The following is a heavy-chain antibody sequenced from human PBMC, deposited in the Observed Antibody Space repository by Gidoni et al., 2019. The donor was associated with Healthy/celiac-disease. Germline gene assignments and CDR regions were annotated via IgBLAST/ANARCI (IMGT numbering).Heavy chain of an antibody. CDR2: ISGSGGST. CDR1: GFTFSSYA. V-gene: IGHV3-23*01. J-gene: IGHJ6*02. D-gene: IGHD6-19*01. Sequence: EVQLLESGGGLVQPGGSLRLSCAASGFTFSSYAMSWVRPAPGKGLEWVSAISGSGGSTYYADSVKGRFTISRDNSKNTLYLQMNSLRAEDTAVYYCAKGLLSWEASVAGTIYYYYGMDVWGQGTTVTVSS. CDR3: AKGLLSWEASVAGTIYYYYGMDV.